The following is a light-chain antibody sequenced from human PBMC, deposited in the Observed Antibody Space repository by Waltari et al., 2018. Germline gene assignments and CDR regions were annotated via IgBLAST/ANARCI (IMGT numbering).Light chain of an antibody. J-gene: IGLJ2*01. CDR2: TNV. V-gene: IGLV1-47*02. Sequence: QSVLTQPPSTSGTPGQRVTISCSGSSSNIGSNYVYWYQHLPGTAPKLLIYTNVQRPSGVPDRFSGSKSGTSASLAIIGLQSDDESDYFCAAWDDTLSAVVFGGGTKLTVL. CDR3: AAWDDTLSAVV. CDR1: SSNIGSNY.